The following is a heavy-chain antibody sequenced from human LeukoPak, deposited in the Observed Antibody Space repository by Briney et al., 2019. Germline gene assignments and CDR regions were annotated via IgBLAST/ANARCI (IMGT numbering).Heavy chain of an antibody. Sequence: GGSLRLSCAASGFTVSSNYMSWVRQAPGKGLEWVSVIYSGGSTYYADSVKGRFTISRDNSKNTLYLQMNSLRAEDTAVYYCASLYYDTYYFDYWGQGTLVIVSS. CDR2: IYSGGST. CDR3: ASLYYDTYYFDY. V-gene: IGHV3-66*01. D-gene: IGHD3-3*01. CDR1: GFTVSSNY. J-gene: IGHJ4*02.